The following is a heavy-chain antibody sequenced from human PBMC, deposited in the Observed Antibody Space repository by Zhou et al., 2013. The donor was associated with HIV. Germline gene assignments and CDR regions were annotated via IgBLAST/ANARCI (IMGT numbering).Heavy chain of an antibody. Sequence: QVQLVQSGGEVKKPGASVKVSCKASGYTFTNYDINWVRQATGQGLEWMGWMNPRSGNTGYAQKFQGRVTITRNTSINTAYMELSSLTYDDTAIFYCVRDRDWGFPRWFDPWGQGTLVTVSS. CDR2: MNPRSGNT. J-gene: IGHJ5*02. CDR1: GYTFTNYD. CDR3: VRDRDWGFPRWFDP. V-gene: IGHV1-8*03. D-gene: IGHD7-27*01.